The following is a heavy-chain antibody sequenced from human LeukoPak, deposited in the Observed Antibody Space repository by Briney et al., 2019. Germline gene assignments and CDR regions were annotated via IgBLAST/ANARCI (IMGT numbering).Heavy chain of an antibody. CDR2: ISFDGTKN. D-gene: IGHD6-19*01. Sequence: GKSLRLSCAASGFSFTTYAIHWVRQPPGKGLEWVAGISFDGTKNYYADSVKGRFSISRDNSRDTLYLQMTSVRPDDTAVYYRARGDSSGWIYYYGMDVWGNGTTVTVSS. V-gene: IGHV3-30*01. CDR1: GFSFTTYA. CDR3: ARGDSSGWIYYYGMDV. J-gene: IGHJ6*04.